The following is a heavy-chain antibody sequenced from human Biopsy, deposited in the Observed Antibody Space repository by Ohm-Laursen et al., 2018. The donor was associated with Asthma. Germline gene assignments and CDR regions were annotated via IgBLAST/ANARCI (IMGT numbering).Heavy chain of an antibody. D-gene: IGHD4-17*01. CDR3: TSDFPKDYVRYNFQF. Sequence: ATVKISCKISGYSLTDLSMHWVRQAPGQGLEWMGGHDHEEGGTVNAWRFQGRVTMTEDTSTDTAYMELSSLSSDDTAVYYCTSDFPKDYVRYNFQFWGQGTLVTVSS. CDR1: GYSLTDLS. V-gene: IGHV1-24*01. CDR2: HDHEEGGT. J-gene: IGHJ4*02.